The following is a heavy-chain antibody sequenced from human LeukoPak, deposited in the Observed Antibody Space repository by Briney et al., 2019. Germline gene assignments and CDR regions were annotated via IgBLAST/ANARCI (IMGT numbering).Heavy chain of an antibody. J-gene: IGHJ4*02. CDR1: GGSICSYY. D-gene: IGHD4-23*01. CDR2: IFTSGST. V-gene: IGHV4-4*07. CDR3: ARMDYGGTLWYFDY. Sequence: SETLSLTCTVSGGSICSYYWSWLRQAAGKGLEWIGSIFTSGSTNYNTSLKRRVTISVDTTNKQLLLKRNYVTAADTAVYYCARMDYGGTLWYFDYWGQGTLVTVSS.